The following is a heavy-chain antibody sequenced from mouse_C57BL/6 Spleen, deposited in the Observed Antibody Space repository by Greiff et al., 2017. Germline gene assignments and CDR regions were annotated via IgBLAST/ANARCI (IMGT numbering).Heavy chain of an antibody. CDR1: GYAFSSYW. V-gene: IGHV1-80*01. J-gene: IGHJ3*01. D-gene: IGHD4-1*02. CDR2: IYPGDGDT. CDR3: ARRATGQGFAY. Sequence: QVHVKQSGAELVKPGASVKISCKASGYAFSSYWMNWVKQRPGKGLEWIGQIYPGDGDTNYNGKFKGKATLTADKSSSTAYMQLSSLTSEDSAVYFCARRATGQGFAYWGQGTLVTVSA.